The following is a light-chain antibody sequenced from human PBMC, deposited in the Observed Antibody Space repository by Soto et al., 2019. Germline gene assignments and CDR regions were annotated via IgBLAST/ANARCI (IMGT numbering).Light chain of an antibody. CDR2: KAS. CDR3: QQYNSYPWT. CDR1: QSISSW. Sequence: DIQMTQSPSTLSASVGDRVTITCRASQSISSWLAWYQQKPGKAPKLLIYKASSLESGVPSRFSGSGSGTEFTLTISSLQPDDFATYYFQQYNSYPWTFGQGTKGEIK. J-gene: IGKJ1*01. V-gene: IGKV1-5*03.